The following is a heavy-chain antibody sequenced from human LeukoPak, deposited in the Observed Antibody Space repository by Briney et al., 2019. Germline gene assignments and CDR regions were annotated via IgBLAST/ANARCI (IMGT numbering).Heavy chain of an antibody. Sequence: GGSLRLSCAASGFTFSGYAMSWVRQAPGKGLEWVSAISGSGGSTYYADSVKGRFTISRDNSKNTLYLQMNSLRAEDTAVYYCAKDFGVVAAVYYFDYWGQGTLVTVSS. J-gene: IGHJ4*02. CDR2: ISGSGGST. CDR1: GFTFSGYA. CDR3: AKDFGVVAAVYYFDY. V-gene: IGHV3-23*01. D-gene: IGHD2-15*01.